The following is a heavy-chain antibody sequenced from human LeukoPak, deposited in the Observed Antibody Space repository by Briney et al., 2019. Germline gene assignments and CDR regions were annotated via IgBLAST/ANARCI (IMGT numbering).Heavy chain of an antibody. D-gene: IGHD6-6*01. J-gene: IGHJ4*02. CDR3: AKEYTPSSPLGELDS. CDR1: GFNLNSYA. V-gene: IGHV3-30*02. Sequence: PGGSLRLSCAVSGFNLNSYAMHWVRQAPGKGLEWVAVIRHDEANSFYADSVQGRFTISRDTSKKLRYLQMNSLRVEDTAVYYCAKEYTPSSPLGELDSWGQGTLVTVSS. CDR2: IRHDEANS.